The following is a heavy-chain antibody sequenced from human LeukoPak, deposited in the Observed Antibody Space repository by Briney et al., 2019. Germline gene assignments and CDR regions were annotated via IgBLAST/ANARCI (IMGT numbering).Heavy chain of an antibody. CDR1: GGTFSSYA. Sequence: SVKVSCKASGGTFSSYAISWVRQAPGQGLEWMGGIIPIFGTANYAQKFQGRVTISADESTSTVYMELSSLRSDDTAVYFCAGGTIVMFGYYFDSWGQGSLVTVSS. CDR3: AGGTIVMFGYYFDS. V-gene: IGHV1-69*13. CDR2: IIPIFGTA. D-gene: IGHD3-16*02. J-gene: IGHJ4*02.